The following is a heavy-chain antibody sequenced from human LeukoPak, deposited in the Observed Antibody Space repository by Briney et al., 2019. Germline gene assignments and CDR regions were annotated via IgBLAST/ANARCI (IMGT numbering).Heavy chain of an antibody. CDR3: ARGARIAAARYYYYMDV. J-gene: IGHJ6*03. Sequence: PGGSLRLSCAASGFTFSSYGMSWVRQAPGKWLEWVAVISYDGSNKYYADSVKGRFTISRDNAKNSLYLQMNSLRAEDTAVYYCARGARIAAARYYYYMDVWGKGTTVTVSS. V-gene: IGHV3-30*03. D-gene: IGHD6-25*01. CDR1: GFTFSSYG. CDR2: ISYDGSNK.